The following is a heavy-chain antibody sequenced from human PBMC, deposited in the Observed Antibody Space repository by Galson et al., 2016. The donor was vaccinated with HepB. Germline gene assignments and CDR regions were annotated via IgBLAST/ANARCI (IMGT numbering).Heavy chain of an antibody. D-gene: IGHD1-14*01. J-gene: IGHJ4*02. CDR2: ISGYNDNA. V-gene: IGHV1-18*01. Sequence: WVRQAPGQGLEWLGTISGYNDNANYAEKLQGRVTMTTDRLTKTGYMELRSLRSDDTAVYYCARDTGVRYDFWGQGSRVTLSS. CDR3: ARDTGVRYDF.